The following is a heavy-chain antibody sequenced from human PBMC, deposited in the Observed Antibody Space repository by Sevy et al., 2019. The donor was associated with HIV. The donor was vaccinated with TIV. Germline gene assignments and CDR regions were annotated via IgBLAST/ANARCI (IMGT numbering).Heavy chain of an antibody. CDR2: LSFGCGEI. D-gene: IGHD2-8*01. V-gene: IGHV3-23*01. Sequence: GGYLRLSCAASGFTFSKYSMSWVRQPPGKGLEWVSTLSFGCGEINYADSVKGRFTISRDNSKSSVYLQINNLRPEDTAVYYCAGERCTKPHDYWGQGTQVTVSS. CDR3: AGERCTKPHDY. J-gene: IGHJ4*02. CDR1: GFTFSKYS.